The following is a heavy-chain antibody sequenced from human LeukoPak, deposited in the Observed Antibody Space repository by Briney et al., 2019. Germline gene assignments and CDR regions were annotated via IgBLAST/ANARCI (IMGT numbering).Heavy chain of an antibody. CDR3: ARKTTSRAFHQRIAAAGTWSPHDLSFDY. CDR1: GGSFSGYY. D-gene: IGHD6-13*01. V-gene: IGHV4-34*01. Sequence: SETLSLTCAVYGGSFSGYYWSWIRQPPGKGLEWIGEINHSGSTNYNPSLKSRVTISVDTSKNQFSLKLSSVTAADTAVYYCARKTTSRAFHQRIAAAGTWSPHDLSFDYWGQGTLVTVSS. J-gene: IGHJ4*02. CDR2: INHSGST.